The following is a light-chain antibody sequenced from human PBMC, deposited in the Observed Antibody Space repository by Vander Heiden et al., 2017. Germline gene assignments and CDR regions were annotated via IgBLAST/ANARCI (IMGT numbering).Light chain of an antibody. CDR3: QRDGSSPDT. J-gene: IGKJ2*01. CDR2: GAS. Sequence: EIVLTQSPGTLSLSPGERATLSCRASQSVSSSYLAWYQQKPGQAPRLLIYGASSRATGIPDRFSGSGSGTDFTLTISRLEPEDFAVYYCQRDGSSPDTFGQGTKLEIK. CDR1: QSVSSSY. V-gene: IGKV3-20*01.